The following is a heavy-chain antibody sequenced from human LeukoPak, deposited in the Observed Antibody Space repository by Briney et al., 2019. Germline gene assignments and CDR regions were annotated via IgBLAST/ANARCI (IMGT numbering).Heavy chain of an antibody. D-gene: IGHD2-21*01. CDR1: GFTVSSNY. CDR3: ARGREIDCGGDCYPYYFDY. CDR2: IYSGGST. Sequence: GGSLRLSCAASGFTVSSNYMSWVRQAPGKGLEWVSVIYSGGSTYYADSVKGRFTISRDNAKNSLYLQMNSLRAEDTAVYYCARGREIDCGGDCYPYYFDYWGQGTLVTVSS. J-gene: IGHJ4*02. V-gene: IGHV3-53*01.